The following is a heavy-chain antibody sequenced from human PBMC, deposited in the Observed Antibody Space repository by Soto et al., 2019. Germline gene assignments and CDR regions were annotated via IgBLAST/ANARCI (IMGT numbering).Heavy chain of an antibody. CDR3: ARNPITMVRELLLDFLVNYFDY. Sequence: SVKVSCKASGGTFSSYAISWVRQAPGQGLEWMGGIIPIFGTANYAQKFQGRVTITADESTSTAYMELSSLRSEDTAVYYCARNPITMVRELLLDFLVNYFDYWGQGTLVTVSS. D-gene: IGHD3-10*01. CDR2: IIPIFGTA. J-gene: IGHJ4*02. V-gene: IGHV1-69*13. CDR1: GGTFSSYA.